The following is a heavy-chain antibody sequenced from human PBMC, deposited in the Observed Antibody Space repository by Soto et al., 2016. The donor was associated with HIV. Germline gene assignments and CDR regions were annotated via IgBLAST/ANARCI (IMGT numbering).Heavy chain of an antibody. Sequence: PGKGLEWVSAVSSTGGSTYYADPVKGRFTISRDNSKNTLYLHMNSLRAEDTAVYYCAKVSSTYYYGSGSYYGDWGQGTLVTVSS. D-gene: IGHD3-10*01. J-gene: IGHJ4*02. V-gene: IGHV3-23*01. CDR2: VSSTGGST. CDR3: AKVSSTYYYGSGSYYGD.